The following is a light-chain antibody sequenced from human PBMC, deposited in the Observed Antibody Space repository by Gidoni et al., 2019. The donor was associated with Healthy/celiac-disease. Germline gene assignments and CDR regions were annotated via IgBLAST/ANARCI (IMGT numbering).Light chain of an antibody. J-gene: IGLJ3*02. CDR2: DNN. Sequence: QSVLTQPPSVSAAPGQKVTIPCSGSSSNIANNYVSWYQQLPGTAPKVLIYDNNKRPSGTPDRFSGSKSGTSATLGITGLQTGDEADYYCGTWDSSLSAWVFGGGTKLTVL. V-gene: IGLV1-51*01. CDR1: SSNIANNY. CDR3: GTWDSSLSAWV.